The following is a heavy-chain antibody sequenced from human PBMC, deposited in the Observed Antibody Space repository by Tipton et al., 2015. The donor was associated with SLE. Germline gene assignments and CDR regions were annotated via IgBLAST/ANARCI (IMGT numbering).Heavy chain of an antibody. CDR3: ARRAGGFHYYYGMDV. V-gene: IGHV4-39*07. J-gene: IGHJ6*02. Sequence: TLSLTCSVSSGSIISSSYYWGWIRHPPGKRLEWFGSIYYDGITYYNPSLQNRLTISIDTAKNQFSLRLSSATAADTAVYYCARRAGGFHYYYGMDVWGRGTTVTVSS. CDR1: SGSIISSSYY. CDR2: IYYDGIT.